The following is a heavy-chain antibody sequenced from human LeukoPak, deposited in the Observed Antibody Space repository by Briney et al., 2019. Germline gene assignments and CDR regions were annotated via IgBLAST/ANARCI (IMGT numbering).Heavy chain of an antibody. CDR3: APAVGSGWSGGADY. CDR2: INTNTGNP. V-gene: IGHV7-4-1*02. Sequence: ASVKVSCKASGGTFSSYAISWVRQAPGQGLEWMGWINTNTGNPTYAQGFTGRFVFSLDTSVSTAYLQISSLKAEDTAVYYCAPAVGSGWSGGADYWGQGTLVTVSS. CDR1: GGTFSSYA. J-gene: IGHJ4*02. D-gene: IGHD6-19*01.